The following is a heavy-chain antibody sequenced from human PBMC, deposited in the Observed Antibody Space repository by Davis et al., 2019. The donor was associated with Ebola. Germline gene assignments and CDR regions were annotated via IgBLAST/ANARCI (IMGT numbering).Heavy chain of an antibody. CDR3: TITTTALDY. V-gene: IGHV3-73*01. CDR1: GFTFSGSA. J-gene: IGHJ4*02. Sequence: GVLKISCAASGFTFSGSAMHWVRQASGKGLEWVGRIRSKANSYATAYAASVKGRFTISRDDSKNTAYLQMNSLKTEDTAVYYCTITTTALDYWGQGTLVTVSS. D-gene: IGHD1-26*01. CDR2: IRSKANSYAT.